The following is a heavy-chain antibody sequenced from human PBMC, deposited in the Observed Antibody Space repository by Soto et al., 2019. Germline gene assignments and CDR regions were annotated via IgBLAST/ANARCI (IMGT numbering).Heavy chain of an antibody. J-gene: IGHJ6*03. V-gene: IGHV1-3*01. CDR3: ARVYYYYYVDV. CDR1: GYAFSSYA. CDR2: INAGNGNT. Sequence: QVQLVQSGAEVKKPGASVKVSCKASGYAFSSYAIYWVRQAPGQRLEWMGWINAGNGNTKYSQNFQGRVTITRDTFARTAYMELSSLRSEDTAVYYCARVYYYYYVDVWGKGTTVTVSS.